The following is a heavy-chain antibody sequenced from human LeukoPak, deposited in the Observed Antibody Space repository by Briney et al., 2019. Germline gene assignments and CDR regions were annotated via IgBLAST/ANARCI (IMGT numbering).Heavy chain of an antibody. V-gene: IGHV4-30-4*08. CDR2: IYYSGST. D-gene: IGHD3-10*01. J-gene: IGHJ4*02. CDR1: GGSISSGDYY. Sequence: SQTLSLTCTVSGGSISSGDYYWSWIRQPPGKGLEWIGYIYYSGSTYYNPSPKSRVTISVDTSKNQFSLKLSSVTAADTAVYYCARGSQDGSLFDYWGQGTLVTVSS. CDR3: ARGSQDGSLFDY.